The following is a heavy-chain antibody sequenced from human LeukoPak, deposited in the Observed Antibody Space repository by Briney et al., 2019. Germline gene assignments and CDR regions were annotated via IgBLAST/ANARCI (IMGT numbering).Heavy chain of an antibody. V-gene: IGHV3-30*03. J-gene: IGHJ4*02. D-gene: IGHD2-2*01. CDR3: ARDSADCSSTSCQFDY. CDR1: GFTVSRNY. CDR2: ISYDGSNK. Sequence: GGSLRLSCAASGFTVSRNYMSWVRQAPGKGLEWVAVISYDGSNKYYADSVKGRFTISRDNSKNTLYLQMNSLRAEDTAVYYCARDSADCSSTSCQFDYWGQGTLVTVSS.